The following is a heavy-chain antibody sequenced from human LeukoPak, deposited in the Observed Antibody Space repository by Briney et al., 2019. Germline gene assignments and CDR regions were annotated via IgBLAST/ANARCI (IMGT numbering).Heavy chain of an antibody. CDR1: GFTFSTYW. CDR3: TRSPSLGGRYWGFDY. CDR2: LSPDGSSS. V-gene: IGHV3-74*01. D-gene: IGHD1-26*01. J-gene: IGHJ4*02. Sequence: PGGSLRLSCAASGFTFSTYWMHWVRQAPGKGLVWVSRLSPDGSSSIYADSVKGRFTVSGDNAKNTLYLQMNSLRAEDTAVYYCTRSPSLGGRYWGFDYWGQGALVTVSS.